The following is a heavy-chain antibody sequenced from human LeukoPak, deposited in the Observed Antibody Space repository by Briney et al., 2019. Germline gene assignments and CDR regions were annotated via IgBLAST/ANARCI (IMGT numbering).Heavy chain of an antibody. CDR3: AKSYYGSVTYGMDV. CDR2: ISGSGGST. J-gene: IGHJ6*02. Sequence: GVSLRLSCAASGFTFSSYTMSWVRQAPGKGLEWVSAISGSGGSTYYADSVKSRFTISRDNSKNTLYPQMNSLRAEDTAVYYCAKSYYGSVTYGMDVWGQGTTVAVSS. V-gene: IGHV3-23*01. CDR1: GFTFSSYT. D-gene: IGHD3-10*01.